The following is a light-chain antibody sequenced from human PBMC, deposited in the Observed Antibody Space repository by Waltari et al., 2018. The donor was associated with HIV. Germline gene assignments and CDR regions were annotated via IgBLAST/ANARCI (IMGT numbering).Light chain of an antibody. Sequence: DIVMTQSPLSLPVTPGEPASISCRSSQSLLHSNGYNYLDWYLQKPGQSPQLLIYLGSNRASGVPDRFSGSGSGTDFTLKISRVEAEDVGVYYCMQALQTGDLLTFGGGTKVEIK. V-gene: IGKV2-28*01. CDR3: MQALQTGDLLT. CDR1: QSLLHSNGYNY. J-gene: IGKJ4*01. CDR2: LGS.